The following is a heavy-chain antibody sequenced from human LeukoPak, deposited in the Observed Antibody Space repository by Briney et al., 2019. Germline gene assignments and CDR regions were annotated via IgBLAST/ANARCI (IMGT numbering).Heavy chain of an antibody. CDR1: GGSISSSSYY. Sequence: PSETLSLTCTVSGGSISSSSYYWGWIRQPPGKGLEWIESIYYSGSTYYNPSLKSRVTISVDTSKNQFSLKLSSVTAADTAVYYCARVSIQLDDAFDIWGQGTMVTVSS. J-gene: IGHJ3*02. CDR3: ARVSIQLDDAFDI. V-gene: IGHV4-39*07. D-gene: IGHD5-18*01. CDR2: IYYSGST.